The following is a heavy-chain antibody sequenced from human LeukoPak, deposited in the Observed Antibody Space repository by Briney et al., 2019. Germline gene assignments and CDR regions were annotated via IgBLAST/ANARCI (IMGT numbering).Heavy chain of an antibody. Sequence: GGSLRLSCAASGFTFSSYSMNWVRQAPGKGLEWVPSISSSSSYIYYADSVKGRFTISRDNAKNSLYLQMNRLRGEDTAVYYCAREVDYGDYLGYWGQGTLVTVSS. CDR1: GFTFSSYS. CDR2: ISSSSSYI. V-gene: IGHV3-21*01. D-gene: IGHD4-17*01. CDR3: AREVDYGDYLGY. J-gene: IGHJ4*02.